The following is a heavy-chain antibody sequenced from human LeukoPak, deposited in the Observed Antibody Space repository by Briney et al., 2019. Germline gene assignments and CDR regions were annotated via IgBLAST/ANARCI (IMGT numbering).Heavy chain of an antibody. CDR2: IRFDGSNK. D-gene: IGHD4-17*01. V-gene: IGHV3-30*02. J-gene: IGHJ4*02. Sequence: PGGSLRLSCAASGFTFNTYGVHWVRQAPGKRLEWVAFIRFDGSNKYYADSVKGRFTISRDNSKNTLYLQMNSLRAEDTAVYYCAKVITTTVTTTYYFDYWGQGTLVTVSS. CDR3: AKVITTTVTTTYYFDY. CDR1: GFTFNTYG.